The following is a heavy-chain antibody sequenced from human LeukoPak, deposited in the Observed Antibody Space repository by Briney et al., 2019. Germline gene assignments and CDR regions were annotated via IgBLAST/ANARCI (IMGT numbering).Heavy chain of an antibody. J-gene: IGHJ3*02. Sequence: GSLRLSCAASGFTFSDYNMNWVRQSPGKGLEWIGSIYYSGSTYYNPSLKSRVTISVDTSKNQFSLKLSSVTAADTAVYYCAREPTRITMIVVANGAFDIWGQGTMVTVSS. CDR2: IYYSGST. D-gene: IGHD3-22*01. CDR1: GFTFSDYN. CDR3: AREPTRITMIVVANGAFDI. V-gene: IGHV4-38-2*02.